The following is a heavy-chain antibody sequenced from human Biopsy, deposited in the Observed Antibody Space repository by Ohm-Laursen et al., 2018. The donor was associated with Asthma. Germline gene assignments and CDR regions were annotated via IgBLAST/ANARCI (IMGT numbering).Heavy chain of an antibody. Sequence: SLRLSCTASGFAFSRDHMFWVRQAPGKGLEWVSVIYSGGTSDTADSVRGRFTISRGYSKNTLYLQMHSMRAEDTAVYYFARGDSSNWSHYDFDYWGQGTLVTVSS. CDR2: IYSGGTS. V-gene: IGHV3-53*01. J-gene: IGHJ4*02. CDR1: GFAFSRDH. CDR3: ARGDSSNWSHYDFDY. D-gene: IGHD3-22*01.